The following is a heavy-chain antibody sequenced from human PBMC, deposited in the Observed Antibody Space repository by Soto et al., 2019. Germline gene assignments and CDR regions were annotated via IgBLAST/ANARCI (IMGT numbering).Heavy chain of an antibody. J-gene: IGHJ4*02. CDR1: GFTFSSYA. Sequence: GGSLRLSCAASGFTFSSYAMSWVRQAPGKGLEWVSAISGSGGSTYYADSVKGRFTISRDNSKNTLYLQMNSLRAEDTAVYYCANPVNVNGILYYDSSGSLLDYRGQGTLVTVSS. D-gene: IGHD3-22*01. CDR2: ISGSGGST. V-gene: IGHV3-23*01. CDR3: ANPVNVNGILYYDSSGSLLDY.